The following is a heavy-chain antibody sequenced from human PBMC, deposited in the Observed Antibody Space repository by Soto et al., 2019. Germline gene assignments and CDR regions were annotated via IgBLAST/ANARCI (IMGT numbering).Heavy chain of an antibody. J-gene: IGHJ6*02. CDR3: ARDDDLFDLYGDYDLDGDV. Sequence: GSLRLSCAASGFTFSSYAMHWVRQAPGKGLEWVAVISYDGSNKYYADSVKGRFTISRDNSKNTLYLQMNSLRAEDTAVYYCARDDDLFDLYGDYDLDGDVWGQGTTVTVSS. CDR2: ISYDGSNK. V-gene: IGHV3-30-3*01. CDR1: GFTFSSYA. D-gene: IGHD4-17*01.